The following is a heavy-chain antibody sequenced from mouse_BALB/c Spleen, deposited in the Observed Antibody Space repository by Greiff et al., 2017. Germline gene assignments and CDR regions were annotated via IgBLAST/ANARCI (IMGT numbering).Heavy chain of an antibody. Sequence: QVQLKQPGAELVKPGAPVKLSCKASGYTFTSYWMNWVKQRPGRGLEWIGRIDPSDSETHYNQKFKDKATLTVDKSSSTAYIQLSSLTSEDSAVYYCARYYGSSYYAMDYWGQGTSVTVSS. CDR3: ARYYGSSYYAMDY. D-gene: IGHD1-1*01. J-gene: IGHJ4*01. CDR2: IDPSDSET. V-gene: IGHV1-69*02. CDR1: GYTFTSYW.